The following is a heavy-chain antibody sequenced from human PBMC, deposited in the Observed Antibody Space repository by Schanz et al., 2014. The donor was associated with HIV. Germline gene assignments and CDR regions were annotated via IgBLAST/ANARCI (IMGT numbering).Heavy chain of an antibody. D-gene: IGHD2-2*01. CDR3: ARDLRVVPAASDNWFDP. J-gene: IGHJ5*02. CDR1: GYTFTSYS. Sequence: QVPLVQSGPDVKKPGASVKVSCQASGYTFTSYSISWVRQATGQGLEWMGWMNPNSGNTGYAQKFQGRVTMTGDTSIDTAYLVLSSLRSEDTAVYFCARDLRVVPAASDNWFDPWGQGTLVTVSS. CDR2: MNPNSGNT. V-gene: IGHV1-8*01.